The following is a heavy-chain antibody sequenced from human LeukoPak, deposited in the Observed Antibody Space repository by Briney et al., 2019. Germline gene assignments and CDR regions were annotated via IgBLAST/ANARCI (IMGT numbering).Heavy chain of an antibody. D-gene: IGHD6-6*01. J-gene: IGHJ4*02. Sequence: SETLSLTCTVSAYSISRGYYWGWIRQPPGKGLEWIGSIYHGGRTSYSPSLESRVTISVDTSKNQFSLKLTSVTAADTALYYCARSFLGSSSLDYWGQGTLVTVSS. CDR3: ARSFLGSSSLDY. V-gene: IGHV4-38-2*02. CDR1: AYSISRGYY. CDR2: IYHGGRT.